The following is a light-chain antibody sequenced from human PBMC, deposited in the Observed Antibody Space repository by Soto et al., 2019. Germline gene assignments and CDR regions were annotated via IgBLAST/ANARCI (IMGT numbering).Light chain of an antibody. Sequence: EIVLTQSPGTLSLSPGERATLSCRASQSVISSSLAWYQQRPGQAPRLLIYGASIRATGIPDRFSGSGSGTDFTLTISRLEPEDFVVFYCQQYGSSPLTFGGGTKVDNK. CDR1: QSVISSS. J-gene: IGKJ4*01. V-gene: IGKV3-20*01. CDR3: QQYGSSPLT. CDR2: GAS.